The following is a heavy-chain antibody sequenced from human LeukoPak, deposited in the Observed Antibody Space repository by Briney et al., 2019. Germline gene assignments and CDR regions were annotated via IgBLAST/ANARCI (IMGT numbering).Heavy chain of an antibody. V-gene: IGHV3-48*02. J-gene: IGHJ4*02. Sequence: QAGGSLRLSRAASGFTFSDYSMSWVRQTPGKGLEWVSYISSGSGTIYYADSVKGRFTFSRDNAKKSLYLQMNSLRDEDTAVYYCARFLRFLDYWGQGTLVTVSS. CDR2: ISSGSGTI. CDR1: GFTFSDYS. D-gene: IGHD3-3*01. CDR3: ARFLRFLDY.